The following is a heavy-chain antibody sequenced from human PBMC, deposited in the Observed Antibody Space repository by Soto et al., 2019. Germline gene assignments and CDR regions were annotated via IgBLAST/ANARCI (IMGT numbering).Heavy chain of an antibody. J-gene: IGHJ4*02. Sequence: QVQLQESGPGLVKPSETLSLTCTVSGDSITTYYWSWIRQPPGKGLEWIGNMYHSGSKEYNPSLESRVTISIDTSRSQFSLQLRSVTAADTAVYYCARLSHRYTTGWYVLDHWGQGTLGTVS. CDR1: GDSITTYY. V-gene: IGHV4-59*08. D-gene: IGHD6-19*01. CDR2: MYHSGSK. CDR3: ARLSHRYTTGWYVLDH.